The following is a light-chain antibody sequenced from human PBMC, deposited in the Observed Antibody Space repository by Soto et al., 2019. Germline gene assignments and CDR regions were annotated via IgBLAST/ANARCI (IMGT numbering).Light chain of an antibody. J-gene: IGKJ5*01. V-gene: IGKV3-20*01. Sequence: EIVMTQSPATLSVSPGEGATLSCRASQTASKNYLAWYHQKPGQAPRLLIYAASTRATGIPDRFSGSGSGTDFTLTISRLEPEDFAVFYCQQYAVSPITFGQGTRLEIK. CDR2: AAS. CDR3: QQYAVSPIT. CDR1: QTASKNY.